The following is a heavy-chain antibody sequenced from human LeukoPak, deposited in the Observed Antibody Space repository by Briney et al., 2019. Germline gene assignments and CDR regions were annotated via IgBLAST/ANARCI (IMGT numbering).Heavy chain of an antibody. J-gene: IGHJ2*01. CDR3: ASTKYVYWYFDL. D-gene: IGHD2-2*01. CDR2: INPSGGST. Sequence: GASVKVSCKASGYTFTSYYMHWVRQAPGQGLEWMGIINPSGGSTSYAQKFQGRVTMTRDTSTSTLYMELSSLRSEDTAVYYCASTKYVYWYFDLWGRGTLVTVSS. CDR1: GYTFTSYY. V-gene: IGHV1-46*01.